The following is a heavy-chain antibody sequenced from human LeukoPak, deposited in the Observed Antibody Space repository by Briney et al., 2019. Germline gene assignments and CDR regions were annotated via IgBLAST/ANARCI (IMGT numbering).Heavy chain of an antibody. CDR3: ARDIRQYCSGGSCYPDAFDI. CDR1: GFTFSSYS. D-gene: IGHD2-15*01. Sequence: GGSLRLSCAASGFTFSSYSMNWVRQAPGKGLEWVSSISSSGSYIYYADSVKGRFTISRDNAKNSLYLQMNSLRAEDTAVYYCARDIRQYCSGGSCYPDAFDIWGQGTMVTVSS. CDR2: ISSSGSYI. V-gene: IGHV3-21*01. J-gene: IGHJ3*02.